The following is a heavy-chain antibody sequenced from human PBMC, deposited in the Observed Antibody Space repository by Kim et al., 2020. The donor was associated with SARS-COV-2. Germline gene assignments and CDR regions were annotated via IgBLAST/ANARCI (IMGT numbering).Heavy chain of an antibody. J-gene: IGHJ4*02. Sequence: SETLSLTCAVYGGSFSGYYWSWIRQPPGKGLEWIGEINHSGSTNYNPSLKSRVTISVDTSKNQFSLKLSSVTAADTAVYYCARVRRIAAGSFDYWGQGTLVTVSS. CDR1: GGSFSGYY. CDR2: INHSGST. CDR3: ARVRRIAAGSFDY. D-gene: IGHD6-13*01. V-gene: IGHV4-34*01.